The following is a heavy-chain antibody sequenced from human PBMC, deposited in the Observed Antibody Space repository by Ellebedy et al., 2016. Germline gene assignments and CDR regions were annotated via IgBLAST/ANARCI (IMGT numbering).Heavy chain of an antibody. Sequence: GESLKISXAASGFIFSVTGMTWIRQAPGKGLEWVATIVSSGRETYYADPLKGRFTISRDNAMNLVYLQMNSLSVEDTAVYYCARDDYYDIFAWDYWGQGTLVTVSS. CDR1: GFIFSVTG. D-gene: IGHD3-22*01. CDR2: IVSSGRET. V-gene: IGHV3-21*06. J-gene: IGHJ4*02. CDR3: ARDDYYDIFAWDY.